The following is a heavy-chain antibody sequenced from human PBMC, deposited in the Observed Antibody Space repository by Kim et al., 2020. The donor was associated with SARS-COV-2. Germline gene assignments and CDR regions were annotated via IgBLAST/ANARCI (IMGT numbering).Heavy chain of an antibody. J-gene: IGHJ4*02. CDR1: GYTFTDHY. Sequence: ASVKVSCKASGYTFTDHYIHWVRQAPGQGLECMGWINSDSGATNYAQKFQGRVTMTRDTSISTVYMEVTRLRYDDTAVYYCARDLASTAAAPWYYFDDWGQGTLVTVTS. V-gene: IGHV1-2*02. CDR2: INSDSGAT. CDR3: ARDLASTAAAPWYYFDD. D-gene: IGHD6-13*01.